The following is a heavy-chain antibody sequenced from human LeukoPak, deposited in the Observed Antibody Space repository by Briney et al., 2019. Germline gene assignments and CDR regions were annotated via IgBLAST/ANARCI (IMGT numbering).Heavy chain of an antibody. CDR2: ISGSGGAT. D-gene: IGHD1-26*01. CDR1: GFTFNTYG. V-gene: IGHV3-23*01. Sequence: GGTLRLSCAASGFTFNTYGMSWVRQAPGKGLEWVSGISGSGGATYYADSVKGRFTISRDDPHNTLYLQMNSLRAEDTAVYYCARVFSGTYLNYHHFDYWGQGTLVTVSS. J-gene: IGHJ4*02. CDR3: ARVFSGTYLNYHHFDY.